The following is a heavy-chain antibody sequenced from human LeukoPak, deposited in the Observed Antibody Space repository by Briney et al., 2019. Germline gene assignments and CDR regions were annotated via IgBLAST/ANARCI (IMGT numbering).Heavy chain of an antibody. J-gene: IGHJ3*02. CDR3: ARQRKDIVVVPAAVSNAFDI. CDR1: GGSFSGYY. D-gene: IGHD2-2*01. CDR2: INHSGST. V-gene: IGHV4-34*01. Sequence: ASETLSLTCAVYGGSFSGYYWGWIRPPPGKGVEWIGEINHSGSTNYNPSLRSRVTISVDTSKNQFSLKLSSVTAADTAVYYCARQRKDIVVVPAAVSNAFDIWGQGTMVTVSS.